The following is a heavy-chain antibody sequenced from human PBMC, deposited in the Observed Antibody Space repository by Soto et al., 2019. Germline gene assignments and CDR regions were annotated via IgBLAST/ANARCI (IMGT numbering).Heavy chain of an antibody. CDR3: ATFEYSSTYYYYYGMDV. Sequence: PGGSLRLSCAASGFTFSSYAMHWVRQAPGKGLEWVAVISYDGSNKYYADSVKGRFTISRDNSKNTLYLQMNSLRAEDTAVYYCATFEYSSTYYYYYGMDVWGQGTTVSVSS. V-gene: IGHV3-30-3*01. D-gene: IGHD6-6*01. CDR1: GFTFSSYA. J-gene: IGHJ6*02. CDR2: ISYDGSNK.